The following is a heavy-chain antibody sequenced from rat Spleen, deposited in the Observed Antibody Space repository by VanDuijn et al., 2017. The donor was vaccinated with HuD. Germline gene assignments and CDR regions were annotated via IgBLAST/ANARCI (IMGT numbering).Heavy chain of an antibody. V-gene: IGHV2-32*01. Sequence: QVQLKESGPGLVQPSQTLSLTCTVSGFSLTSYHVHWVRQPPGKGLEWMGVMWSDGDTSYNSALKSRLSISRDTSKSQVFLKMSSLQTEDTATYYCARERVITMMVDQAGVMDAWGQGASVTVSS. CDR3: ARERVITMMVDQAGVMDA. J-gene: IGHJ4*01. D-gene: IGHD1-12*02. CDR1: GFSLTSYH. CDR2: MWSDGDT.